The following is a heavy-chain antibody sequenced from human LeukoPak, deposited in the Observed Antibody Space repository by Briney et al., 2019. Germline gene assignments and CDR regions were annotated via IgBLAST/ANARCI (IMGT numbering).Heavy chain of an antibody. D-gene: IGHD6-13*01. CDR1: GFTVSSNY. J-gene: IGHJ4*02. V-gene: IGHV3-53*01. CDR3: ARSLPYGTTWYGRSDF. CDR2: IYSGGST. Sequence: GGSLRLSCAASGFTVSSNYMSWVRQAPGKGLEWVPVIYSGGSTYYADSVKGRFTISRDNAMNSLYLQMNSLRAEDTAIYYCARSLPYGTTWYGRSDFWGQGTLVTVSS.